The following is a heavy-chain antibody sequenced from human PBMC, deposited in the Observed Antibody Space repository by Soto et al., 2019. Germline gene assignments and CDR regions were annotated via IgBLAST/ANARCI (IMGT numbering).Heavy chain of an antibody. CDR3: ARAPGGYYQGYYGMDV. CDR1: GGTFSSYA. Sequence: QVQLVQSGAEVKKPGSSVKVSCKASGGTFSSYAISWVRQAPGQGLEWMGGIIPIFGTANYAQKFQGRVTITADESTSTAYMELSSLRSEDTSVYYCARAPGGYYQGYYGMDVWGKGTTVTVSS. J-gene: IGHJ6*04. D-gene: IGHD3-22*01. CDR2: IIPIFGTA. V-gene: IGHV1-69*01.